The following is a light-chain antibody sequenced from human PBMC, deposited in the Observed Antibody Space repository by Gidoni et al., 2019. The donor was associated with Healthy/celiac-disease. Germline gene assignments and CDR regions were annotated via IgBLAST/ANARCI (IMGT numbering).Light chain of an antibody. Sequence: QSVLTQPPSVSGAPGQTVTISCTGSSSNIGAGYDVHWYQQLPGTAPKLPIYGNRKRHSGVPDRCSGSKSGTSASLAITGLQAEDEADYYCQSYDSSLSAYVFGTGTKVTVL. CDR2: GNR. V-gene: IGLV1-40*01. CDR3: QSYDSSLSAYV. CDR1: SSNIGAGYD. J-gene: IGLJ1*01.